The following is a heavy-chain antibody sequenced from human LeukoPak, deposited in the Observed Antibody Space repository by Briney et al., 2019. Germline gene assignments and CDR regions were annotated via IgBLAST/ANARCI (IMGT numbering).Heavy chain of an antibody. CDR3: ARERDTSMVALDS. V-gene: IGHV3-21*06. CDR1: GFTFSSYS. J-gene: IGHJ4*02. CDR2: ITSNIYT. Sequence: GGSLRLSCAASGFTFSSYSLNWLRQAPGKGLEWVSCITSNIYTYYADSVRGRFTISRDNSQNSVYLVMNSQRAEDTAVYYCARERDTSMVALDSWGQGTLVTVSS. D-gene: IGHD5-18*01.